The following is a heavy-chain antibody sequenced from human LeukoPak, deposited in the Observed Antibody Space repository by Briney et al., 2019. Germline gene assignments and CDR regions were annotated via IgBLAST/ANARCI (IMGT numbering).Heavy chain of an antibody. Sequence: PSETLSLTCTVSGGSISSGDYYWSWIRQHPGKGLEWIGNIYYSGSTYYNPSLKSRVTISVDTSKSQFSLKLSSVTAADTAVYYCAREGYDSSYYYYLDYWGQGTLVTASS. CDR1: GGSISSGDYY. CDR3: AREGYDSSYYYYLDY. CDR2: IYYSGST. J-gene: IGHJ4*02. D-gene: IGHD3-22*01. V-gene: IGHV4-31*03.